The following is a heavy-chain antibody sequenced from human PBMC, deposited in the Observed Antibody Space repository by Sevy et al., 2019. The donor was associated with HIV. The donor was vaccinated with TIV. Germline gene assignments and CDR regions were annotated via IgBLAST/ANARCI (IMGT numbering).Heavy chain of an antibody. J-gene: IGHJ5*02. D-gene: IGHD6-19*01. CDR2: ISAYNGNT. CDR3: ATHREQWLRTGFDP. Sequence: ASVKVSCKASGYTFTSYGISWVRQAPGQGLEWMGWISAYNGNTNYAQKLQGRVTMTTDTSTSTAYMELRSLRSDDTAVYYCATHREQWLRTGFDPWGQGTLVTVSS. CDR1: GYTFTSYG. V-gene: IGHV1-18*01.